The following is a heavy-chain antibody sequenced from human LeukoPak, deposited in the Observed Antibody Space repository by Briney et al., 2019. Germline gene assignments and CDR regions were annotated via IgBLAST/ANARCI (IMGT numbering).Heavy chain of an antibody. D-gene: IGHD3-16*01. CDR1: GGSISSYY. J-gene: IGHJ4*02. V-gene: IGHV4-59*01. CDR3: ARWGPPFDC. CDR2: IYYSGST. Sequence: SETLSPTCTVSGGSISSYYWSWIRQPPGKGLEWIGYIYYSGSTNYNPSLKSRVTISVDTSKDQFSLKLSSVTAADTAVYYCARWGPPFDCWGQGTLVTASS.